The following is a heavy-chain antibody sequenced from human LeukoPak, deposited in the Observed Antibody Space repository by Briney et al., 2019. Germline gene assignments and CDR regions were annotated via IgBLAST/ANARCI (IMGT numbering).Heavy chain of an antibody. CDR1: GFTFSSYA. J-gene: IGHJ4*02. V-gene: IGHV3-30-3*01. CDR2: ISYDGSNK. CDR3: ARGRGRCFDY. Sequence: GALRLSCAASGFTFSSYAMHWVRQAPGKGLEWVAVISYDGSNKYYADSVKGRFTISRDNFKNTLYLQMNSLRAEDTAVYYCARGRGRCFDYWGQGTLVTVSS.